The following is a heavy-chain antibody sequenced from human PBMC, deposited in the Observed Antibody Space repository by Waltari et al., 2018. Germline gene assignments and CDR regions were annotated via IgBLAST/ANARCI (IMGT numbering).Heavy chain of an antibody. CDR3: ARVARVAPRTRVTWYFEF. D-gene: IGHD5-18*01. J-gene: IGHJ4*01. CDR1: GFTFNNYA. V-gene: IGHV3-23*01. CDR2: TSVTTGST. Sequence: EVQLLESGGGFVHPGGSLKLSCATSGFTFNNYAMAWVRQAPGKGLGWFSTSVTTGSTYYADSVKGRFSVSRDSSTNTLHLQMNGLRDEDTALYYCARVARVAPRTRVTWYFEFWGRGALVTVSS.